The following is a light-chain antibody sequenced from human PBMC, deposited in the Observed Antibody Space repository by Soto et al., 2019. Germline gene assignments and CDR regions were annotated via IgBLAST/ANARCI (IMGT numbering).Light chain of an antibody. J-gene: IGLJ1*01. CDR2: DTD. V-gene: IGLV7-46*01. Sequence: QAVVTQEPSLTVSPGGTVTLTCGSSTGPVTNGHFPYWFQQKHGQAPRPLIYDTDTKHSWTPARFSGSLLGDNAALTLSGAQPEDEADYYCLLSYTGRLYVFGPGTKLTVL. CDR3: LLSYTGRLYV. CDR1: TGPVTNGHF.